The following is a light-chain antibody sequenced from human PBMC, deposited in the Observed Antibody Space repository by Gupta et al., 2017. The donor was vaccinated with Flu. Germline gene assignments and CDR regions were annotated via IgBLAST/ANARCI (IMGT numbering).Light chain of an antibody. CDR1: QTIGSN. CDR3: HQSSSLPIT. J-gene: IGKJ5*01. CDR2: YAS. Sequence: KEKVTITCRASQTIGSNLHWYQQKPDQSPKLLIKYASQSSSGVPSSFSGHGSGTDFTLTINSVEAEDAATYYCHQSSSLPITFGQGTRLEIK. V-gene: IGKV6-21*01.